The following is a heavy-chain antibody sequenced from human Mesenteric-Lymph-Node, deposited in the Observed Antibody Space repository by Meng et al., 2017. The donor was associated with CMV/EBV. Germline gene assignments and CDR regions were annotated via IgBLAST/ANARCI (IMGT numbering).Heavy chain of an antibody. CDR3: ARGGGGYNYGYRGDY. V-gene: IGHV1-46*01. CDR1: GYGFTSYY. Sequence: ASVKVSCKASGYGFTSYYMHWVRQAPGQGLEWMGIINPSGGSTNYAQKFQGRVTVIRDTSTSTVYMELSSLRSEDTAVYYCARGGGGYNYGYRGDYWGQGTLVTVSS. D-gene: IGHD5-18*01. CDR2: INPSGGST. J-gene: IGHJ4*02.